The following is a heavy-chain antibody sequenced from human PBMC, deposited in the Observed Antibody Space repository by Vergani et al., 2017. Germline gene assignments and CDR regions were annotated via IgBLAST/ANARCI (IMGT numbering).Heavy chain of an antibody. D-gene: IGHD6-19*01. V-gene: IGHV1-8*01. J-gene: IGHJ4*02. Sequence: QVQLVQSGAEVKKPVASVKVSCWASGYTFIEYDIDWVRQAAGQGLEWMGWRNPKSGNSVFAQKFKGRVTMTRDTSINTTYMELSGLTSYDTAIYHCARGGSVGRIHEFDYWGQGTLVTVSS. CDR3: ARGGSVGRIHEFDY. CDR2: RNPKSGNS. CDR1: GYTFIEYD.